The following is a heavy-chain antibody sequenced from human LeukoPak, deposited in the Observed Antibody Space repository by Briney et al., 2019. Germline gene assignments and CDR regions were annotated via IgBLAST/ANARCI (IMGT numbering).Heavy chain of an antibody. CDR1: GGSISSSSWH. J-gene: IGHJ4*02. Sequence: SETLSLTCTVSGGSISSSSWHWGWIRQPPGKGLEWIGSIHYSGSTYYNSSLKSRVTVSVDTPKNQFSLKLTSVTAADTAVYYCARTFDYWGQGILVTVSS. CDR2: IHYSGST. V-gene: IGHV4-39*01. CDR3: ARTFDY.